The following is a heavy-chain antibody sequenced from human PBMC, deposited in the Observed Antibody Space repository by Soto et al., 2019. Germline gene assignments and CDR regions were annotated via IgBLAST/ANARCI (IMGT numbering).Heavy chain of an antibody. CDR3: AKGGSYDRTGYLGWLDY. CDR1: GFTFSSYG. J-gene: IGHJ4*02. Sequence: QVQLVESGGGVVQPGRSLRLSCAASGFTFSSYGIHWVRQAPGKGLEWVAVISYDGSNRYYADSVKGRINISRDNSKNTLYLQMNSLRAVATTVYDCAKGGSYDRTGYLGWLDYWGQGTLVTVSS. V-gene: IGHV3-30*18. CDR2: ISYDGSNR. D-gene: IGHD3-22*01.